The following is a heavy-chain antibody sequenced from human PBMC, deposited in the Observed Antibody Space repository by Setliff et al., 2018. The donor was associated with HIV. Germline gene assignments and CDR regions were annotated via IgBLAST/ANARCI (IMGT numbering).Heavy chain of an antibody. D-gene: IGHD3-3*01. CDR1: GYTHTELS. V-gene: IGHV1-18*01. Sequence: ASVKVSCKVSGYTHTELSIHWVRQAPGQGLEWMGWISAYNGNTNYAQKLQGRVTMTTDTSTSTAYMELRSLRSDDTAVYYCAGDRRITIFGVVSVVPSKRTKTRSAFDYWGQGTLVTVSS. J-gene: IGHJ4*02. CDR3: AGDRRITIFGVVSVVPSKRTKTRSAFDY. CDR2: ISAYNGNT.